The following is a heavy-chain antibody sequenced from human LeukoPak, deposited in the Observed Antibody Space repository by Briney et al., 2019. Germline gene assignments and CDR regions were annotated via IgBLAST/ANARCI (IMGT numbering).Heavy chain of an antibody. CDR1: GFTLRNYA. D-gene: IGHD3-9*01. CDR2: VSGHST. CDR3: AKWGDYDILTGYYDPDY. Sequence: GGSLRLSCAVSGFTLRNYAMYWVRQAPGKGLEWVSAVSGHSTYYADSVKGRFTMSRDTSKSTLYLRMNSLRAEDTAVYYCAKWGDYDILTGYYDPDYWGQGTLVTVSS. J-gene: IGHJ4*02. V-gene: IGHV3-23*01.